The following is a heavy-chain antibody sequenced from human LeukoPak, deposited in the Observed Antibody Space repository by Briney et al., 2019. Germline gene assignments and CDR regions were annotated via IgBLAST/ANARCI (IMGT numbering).Heavy chain of an antibody. J-gene: IGHJ6*03. CDR2: IKQDGSEK. CDR1: GFTFSSYE. V-gene: IGHV3-7*01. D-gene: IGHD3-10*01. Sequence: GGSLRLSCAASGFTFSSYEMNWVRQAPGKGLEWVANIKQDGSEKYYVDSVKGRFTISRDNAKNSLYLQMNSLRAEDTAVYYCARERREGSGTLYYYYYYMDVWGKGTTVTISS. CDR3: ARERREGSGTLYYYYYYMDV.